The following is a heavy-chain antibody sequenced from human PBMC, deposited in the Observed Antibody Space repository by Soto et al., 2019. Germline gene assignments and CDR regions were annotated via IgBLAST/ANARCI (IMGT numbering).Heavy chain of an antibody. CDR3: ARDPTETSSYNWFDP. Sequence: VTSVKVSCKASRCTFIGYAMHWVRQAPGQRVEGVGWINAGNGNTKYSQKFQDRLTITRDTSSSTAFMELTSMSSEATAVYYCARDPTETSSYNWFDPWGQGTLVTVSS. J-gene: IGHJ5*02. CDR2: INAGNGNT. CDR1: RCTFIGYA. D-gene: IGHD6-6*01. V-gene: IGHV1-3*01.